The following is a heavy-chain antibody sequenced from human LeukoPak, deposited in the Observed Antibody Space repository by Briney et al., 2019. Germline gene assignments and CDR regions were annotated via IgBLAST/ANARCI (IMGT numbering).Heavy chain of an antibody. J-gene: IGHJ3*02. D-gene: IGHD1-26*01. Sequence: GASVKVSCKASGYTFTGYHMHWVRQAPGQGLEWMGWINPNSGGTNYVQRFQGRVTMTRDTSIRTAYMELSRLISDDAAVYYCARDRGSYFSDAFDIWGQGTMVTVSS. CDR1: GYTFTGYH. CDR2: INPNSGGT. V-gene: IGHV1-2*02. CDR3: ARDRGSYFSDAFDI.